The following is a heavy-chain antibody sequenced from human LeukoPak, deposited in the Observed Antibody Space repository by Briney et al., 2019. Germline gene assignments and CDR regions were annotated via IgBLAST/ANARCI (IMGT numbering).Heavy chain of an antibody. D-gene: IGHD4-11*01. CDR1: GGTFSSYA. V-gene: IGHV1-69*01. CDR2: IIPIFGTA. Sequence: SVKVSCKASGGTFSSYAISWVRQAPGQGLEWMGGIIPIFGTANYAQKFQGRVTITADESTSTAYMELSSLRSEDTAVYYYAGVHDYSNTNWFDPWGQGTLVTVSS. CDR3: AGVHDYSNTNWFDP. J-gene: IGHJ5*02.